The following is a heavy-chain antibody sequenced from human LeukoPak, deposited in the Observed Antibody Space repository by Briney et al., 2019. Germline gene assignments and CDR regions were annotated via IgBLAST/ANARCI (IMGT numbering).Heavy chain of an antibody. CDR3: ASHKGYRAFDI. V-gene: IGHV3-66*02. Sequence: GGSLRLSCAASGFRVSTNYMSWVRQAPGKGLEWVSVIYSGGSTYYADSVKGRFTISRDNSKHTLYLQMNCLRVEGTAVCYCASHKGYRAFDIWGQGTMVTVSS. CDR1: GFRVSTNY. D-gene: IGHD3-16*02. J-gene: IGHJ3*02. CDR2: IYSGGST.